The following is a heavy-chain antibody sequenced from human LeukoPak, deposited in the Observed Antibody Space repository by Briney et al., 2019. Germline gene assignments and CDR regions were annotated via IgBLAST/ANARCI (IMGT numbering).Heavy chain of an antibody. Sequence: ASVKVSCKASGGTFSSYAISWVRQAPGQGLEWMGGIIPIFGTANYAQKFQGRVTITADESTSTAYMELSSLRSEDTAVYYCATESLDAFDIWSQGTMVTVSS. CDR1: GGTFSSYA. V-gene: IGHV1-69*13. CDR2: IIPIFGTA. J-gene: IGHJ3*02. CDR3: ATESLDAFDI.